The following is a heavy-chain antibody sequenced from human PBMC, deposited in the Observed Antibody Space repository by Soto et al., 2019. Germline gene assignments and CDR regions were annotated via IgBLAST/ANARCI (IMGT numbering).Heavy chain of an antibody. CDR1: GGSISSGGYY. Sequence: SETLSLTCTVSGGSISSGGYYWSWIRQHPGKGLEWIGYIYYSGSTYYNPSLKSRVTISVDTSKNQFSLKLSSVTAADTAVYYCARSDSDSSGYYDYWGQGTLVTVSS. CDR3: ARSDSDSSGYYDY. V-gene: IGHV4-31*03. J-gene: IGHJ4*02. D-gene: IGHD3-22*01. CDR2: IYYSGST.